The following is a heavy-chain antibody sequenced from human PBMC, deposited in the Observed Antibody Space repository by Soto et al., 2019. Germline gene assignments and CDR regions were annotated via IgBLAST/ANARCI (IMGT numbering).Heavy chain of an antibody. V-gene: IGHV4-30-2*01. J-gene: IGHJ6*02. D-gene: IGHD2-15*01. Sequence: SETLSLTCAVSGGSISSGGYSWSWIRQPPGKGLEWIGYIYHSGSTYYNPSLKSRVTISVDRSKNQFSLKLSSVTAADTAVYYCARGREGYCSGGSCHQHDGDYYYYGMDVWGQGTTVTVSS. CDR2: IYHSGST. CDR3: ARGREGYCSGGSCHQHDGDYYYYGMDV. CDR1: GGSISSGGYS.